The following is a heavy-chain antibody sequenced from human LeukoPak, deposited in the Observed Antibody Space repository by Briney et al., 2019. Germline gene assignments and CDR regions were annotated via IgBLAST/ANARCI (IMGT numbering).Heavy chain of an antibody. J-gene: IGHJ3*02. CDR1: GFTFITYA. CDR2: ISSGGGST. CDR3: VKVDNYGGGAFDI. V-gene: IGHV3-64D*06. Sequence: QPGGSLRLSCSASGFTFITYAMHWVRQAPGKGLKYVSVISSGGGSTYYADSVKGRFTISRDNSKNTLYLQMSSLRVEDTAVYYCVKVDNYGGGAFDIWGQGTMVTVSS. D-gene: IGHD2-2*03.